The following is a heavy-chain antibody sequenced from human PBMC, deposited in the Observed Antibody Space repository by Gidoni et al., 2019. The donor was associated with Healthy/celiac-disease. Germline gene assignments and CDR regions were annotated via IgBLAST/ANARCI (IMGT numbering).Heavy chain of an antibody. V-gene: IGHV5-51*01. CDR3: ARHSLGWELLPRCDY. J-gene: IGHJ4*02. CDR2: LYPGDSDT. CDR1: GYSFTSYW. Sequence: EVQLVQSGAEVKKPGESQKISCKGSGYSFTSYWIGWVRQLPGKGLEWMGILYPGDSDTRYSPSFQGQVTISADKSISTAYLQWSSLKASDTAMYYCARHSLGWELLPRCDYWGQGTLVTVSS. D-gene: IGHD1-26*01.